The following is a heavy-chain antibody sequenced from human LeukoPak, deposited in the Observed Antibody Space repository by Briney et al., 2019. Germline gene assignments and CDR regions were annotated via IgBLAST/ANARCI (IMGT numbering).Heavy chain of an antibody. CDR3: ARAYSERYGLGYYYMDV. CDR1: GFAFSSYA. D-gene: IGHD1-26*01. J-gene: IGHJ6*03. Sequence: PGGSLRLSCAASGFAFSSYAMHWVRQAPGKGLEWVAIISYDGITEDYSDSVKGRFSISRDNFKNTLFLQMNGLRDEDTAVYYCARAYSERYGLGYYYMDVWGKGTTVTVSS. V-gene: IGHV3-30*04. CDR2: ISYDGITE.